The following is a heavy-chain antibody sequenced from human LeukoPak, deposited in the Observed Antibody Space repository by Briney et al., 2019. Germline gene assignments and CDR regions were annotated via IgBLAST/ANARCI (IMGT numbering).Heavy chain of an antibody. V-gene: IGHV3-23*01. J-gene: IGHJ4*02. CDR3: AKEGYDFWSGYYPQPHDY. D-gene: IGHD3-3*01. CDR1: GFTFSSYS. CDR2: ISGSGGST. Sequence: GGSLRLSCAASGFTFSSYSMNWVRQAPGKGLEWVSAISGSGGSTYYADSVKGRFTISRDNSKNTLYLQMNSLRAEDTAVYYCAKEGYDFWSGYYPQPHDYWGQGTLVTVSS.